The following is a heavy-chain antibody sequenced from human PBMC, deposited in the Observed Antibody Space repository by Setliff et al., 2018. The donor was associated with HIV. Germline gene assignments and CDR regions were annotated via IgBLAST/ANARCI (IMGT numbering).Heavy chain of an antibody. J-gene: IGHJ4*02. D-gene: IGHD3-16*02. CDR3: ARAYYDSVWGNHRYRFYYFDY. Sequence: ASVKVSCKASGYTFNNYYMHWVRQAPGQGLEWMGIINPSDNRTYYAQKFQGRVTMTRDTSTSSVYMELRSLRSEDTAVYYCARAYYDSVWGNHRYRFYYFDYWGQGSLVTVSS. V-gene: IGHV1-46*02. CDR1: GYTFNNYY. CDR2: INPSDNRT.